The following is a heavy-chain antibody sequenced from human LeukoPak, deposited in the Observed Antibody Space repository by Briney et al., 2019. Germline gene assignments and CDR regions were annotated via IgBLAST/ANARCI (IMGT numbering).Heavy chain of an antibody. Sequence: PGGSLRLSCAASGFTFSSYGMHWVRQAPGKGMEWVSAISGSGGSTYYADSVKGRFTISRDNSKNTLYLQMNSLRAEDTAVYYCAKGTMVRGVGSYWGQGTLVTVSS. J-gene: IGHJ4*02. CDR3: AKGTMVRGVGSY. CDR2: ISGSGGST. V-gene: IGHV3-23*01. CDR1: GFTFSSYG. D-gene: IGHD3-10*01.